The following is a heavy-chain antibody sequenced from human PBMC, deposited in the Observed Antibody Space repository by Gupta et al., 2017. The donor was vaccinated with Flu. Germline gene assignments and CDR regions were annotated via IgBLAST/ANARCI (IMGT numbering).Heavy chain of an antibody. D-gene: IGHD6-19*01. V-gene: IGHV4-34*01. Sequence: RQSPGKGLEWIGEINHSGNTNYNPSLESRVAISVDTSKNQFSLSMTSVTAADTAVYFCARTRGYSSDGRHHKLYYFDYWGQGTLVTVSS. CDR2: INHSGNT. J-gene: IGHJ4*02. CDR3: ARTRGYSSDGRHHKLYYFDY.